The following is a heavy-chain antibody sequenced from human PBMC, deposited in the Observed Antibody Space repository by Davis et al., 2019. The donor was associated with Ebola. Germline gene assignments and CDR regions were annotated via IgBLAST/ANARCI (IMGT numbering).Heavy chain of an antibody. CDR2: TYYRSKWYN. V-gene: IGHV6-1*01. J-gene: IGHJ4*02. Sequence: SQTLSLTCAISGDSVSSNSAAWNWIRQSPSRGLEWLGRTYYRSKWYNDYAVSVKSRITINPDTSKNQFSLTLSSVTAADTAVYYCARLVALYDNSGYAYLDYWGQGILVTVSS. CDR1: GDSVSSNSAA. CDR3: ARLVALYDNSGYAYLDY. D-gene: IGHD3-22*01.